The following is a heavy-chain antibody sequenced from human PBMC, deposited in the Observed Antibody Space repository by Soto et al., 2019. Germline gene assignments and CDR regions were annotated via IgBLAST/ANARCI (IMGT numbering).Heavy chain of an antibody. V-gene: IGHV3-21*01. D-gene: IGHD6-6*01. Sequence: PGGSLRLSCAASGFTFSSYSMNWVRQAPGKGLEWVSYISSSSSYIYYADSVKGRFTISRDNAKNSLYLQMNSLRDEDRAVYYCARGGPLYSSSSYWLDPWGQGTLVTVSS. CDR3: ARGGPLYSSSSYWLDP. CDR1: GFTFSSYS. J-gene: IGHJ5*02. CDR2: ISSSSSYI.